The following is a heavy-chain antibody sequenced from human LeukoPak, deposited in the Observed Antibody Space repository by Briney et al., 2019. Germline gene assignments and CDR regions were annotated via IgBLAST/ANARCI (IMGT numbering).Heavy chain of an antibody. J-gene: IGHJ4*02. CDR3: ARDNAYMFDF. CDR1: GFSFSSYW. V-gene: IGHV3-74*01. CDR2: INTDGRTT. D-gene: IGHD4-11*01. Sequence: PGGSLRLSCAASGFSFSSYWMNWVRQAPGKGLVWGAHINTDGRTTTYADSVKGRFTVARDNAKNTLYLEMNRLRVEDTAVYYCARDNAYMFDFWGQGTQVTVSS.